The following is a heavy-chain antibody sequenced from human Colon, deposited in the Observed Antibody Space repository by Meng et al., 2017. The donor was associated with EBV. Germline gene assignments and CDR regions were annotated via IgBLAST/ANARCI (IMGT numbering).Heavy chain of an antibody. D-gene: IGHD3-22*01. CDR3: ARYVFDSSSLYSNWFDP. Sequence: QVQLQESGPGLVKPSQTLSLTCTVSGGSISSGTYYWGWIRQLPGKGLEWIAYIHYSGSTYYSPSLKSRVTISVDTSKNQLSLKLSSMTAADTAVYYCARYVFDSSSLYSNWFDPWGQGTLGNVSS. J-gene: IGHJ5*02. CDR1: GGSISSGTYY. V-gene: IGHV4-31*03. CDR2: IHYSGST.